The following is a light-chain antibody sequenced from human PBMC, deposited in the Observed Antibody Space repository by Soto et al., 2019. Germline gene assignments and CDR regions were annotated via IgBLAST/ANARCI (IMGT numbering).Light chain of an antibody. V-gene: IGLV1-44*01. CDR2: PDN. Sequence: QSVLTQPPSASGTPGQRVTISCSGSNSNIGRHTVNWYQQLPGTAPKLLIYPDNQRPSGVPDRFSDSKSGTSASLAISGLQSEDEAEYYCAAWDDSLQAWVFGGGTKVTVL. J-gene: IGLJ3*02. CDR1: NSNIGRHT. CDR3: AAWDDSLQAWV.